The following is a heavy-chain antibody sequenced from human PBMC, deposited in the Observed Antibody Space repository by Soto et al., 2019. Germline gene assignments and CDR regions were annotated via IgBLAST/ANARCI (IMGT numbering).Heavy chain of an antibody. CDR1: GYSFTSYW. Sequence: GESLKISCKGSGYSFTSYWIGWVRQMPGKGLEWMGIIYPGDSDTRYSPSFQGQVTISADKSISTAYLQWSSLKASDTAIYYCARHDSGSYYYYYYGMDVWGQGTTVTVSS. D-gene: IGHD1-26*01. CDR2: IYPGDSDT. J-gene: IGHJ6*02. V-gene: IGHV5-51*01. CDR3: ARHDSGSYYYYYYGMDV.